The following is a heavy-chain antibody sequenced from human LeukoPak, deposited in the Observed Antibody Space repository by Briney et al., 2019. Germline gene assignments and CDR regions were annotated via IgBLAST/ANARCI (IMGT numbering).Heavy chain of an antibody. V-gene: IGHV4-61*02. CDR2: IYTSGST. D-gene: IGHD5-18*01. CDR1: GGSISSGSYY. Sequence: PSQTLSLTCTVSGGSISSGSYYWSWIRQPAGKGLEWIGRIYTSGSTNYNPSLKSRVTISVDTSKNQFSLKLSSVTAADTAVYYCARDTMVTSAFDIWGQGTMVTVSS. CDR3: ARDTMVTSAFDI. J-gene: IGHJ3*02.